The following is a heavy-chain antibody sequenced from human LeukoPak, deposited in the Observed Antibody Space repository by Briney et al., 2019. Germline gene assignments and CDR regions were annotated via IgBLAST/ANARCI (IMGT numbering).Heavy chain of an antibody. J-gene: IGHJ4*02. Sequence: SETLSLTCTVSGGSISSSDYYWGWIRQPPGKGLEWIGTIYYSGSTYYNPSLKSRVTISVDTSKNQFSLKLSSVTAADTAVYYCAAGRLGVFDWVAWGQGTLVTVPS. CDR2: IYYSGST. CDR3: AAGRLGVFDWVA. D-gene: IGHD3/OR15-3a*01. CDR1: GGSISSSDYY. V-gene: IGHV4-39*01.